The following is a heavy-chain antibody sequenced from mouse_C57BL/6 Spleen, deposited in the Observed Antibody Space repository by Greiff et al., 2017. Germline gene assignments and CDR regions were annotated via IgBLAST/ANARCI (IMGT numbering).Heavy chain of an antibody. CDR1: GYTFTDYE. Sequence: QVQLKQSGAELVRPGASVTLSCKASGYTFTDYEMHWVKQTPVHGLEWIGAIDPETGGTAYNQKFKGKAILTADKSSSTAYMELRSLTSEDSAVYYCTRKGYGSSYFDYWGQGTTLTVSS. V-gene: IGHV1-15*01. CDR2: IDPETGGT. D-gene: IGHD1-1*01. J-gene: IGHJ2*01. CDR3: TRKGYGSSYFDY.